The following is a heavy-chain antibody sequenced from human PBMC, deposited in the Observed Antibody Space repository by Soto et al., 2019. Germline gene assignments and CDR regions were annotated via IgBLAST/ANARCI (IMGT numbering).Heavy chain of an antibody. CDR2: IVVGSGNT. Sequence: SVKVSCKASGFTFTSSAVQWVRQARGQRLEWIGWIVVGSGNTNYAQKFQERVTITRDMSTSTAYMELNSLRAEDTAVYYCARGPGIAAAVYFQHWGQGTLVTVSS. V-gene: IGHV1-58*01. J-gene: IGHJ1*01. D-gene: IGHD6-13*01. CDR1: GFTFTSSA. CDR3: ARGPGIAAAVYFQH.